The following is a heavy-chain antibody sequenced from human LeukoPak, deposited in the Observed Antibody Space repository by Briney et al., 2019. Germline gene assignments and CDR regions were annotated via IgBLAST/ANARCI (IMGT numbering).Heavy chain of an antibody. Sequence: ASVKVSCKASGYTFTGYYMHWVRQAPGQGLEWMGWISPNSGGTNYAQKFQGRVTMTRDTSISTAYMELSRLRSDDTAVYYCARGSLLYYDSSPGAFDIWGQGTMVTVSS. CDR1: GYTFTGYY. CDR3: ARGSLLYYDSSPGAFDI. V-gene: IGHV1-2*02. CDR2: ISPNSGGT. J-gene: IGHJ3*02. D-gene: IGHD3-22*01.